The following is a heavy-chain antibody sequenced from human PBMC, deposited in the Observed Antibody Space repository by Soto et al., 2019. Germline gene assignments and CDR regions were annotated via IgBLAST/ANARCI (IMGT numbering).Heavy chain of an antibody. CDR1: GFSFSNYG. D-gene: IGHD3-3*01. Sequence: PGGSLRLSCATSGFSFSNYGMNWVRQAPGKGLEWVSGITKTGRSTFIADSVRGRFTISRDNLKNIMYLQMNSLRVGDTALYYCTKDAEAYDFAFDKWGQGTMVTGSS. V-gene: IGHV3-23*01. J-gene: IGHJ3*02. CDR2: ITKTGRST. CDR3: TKDAEAYDFAFDK.